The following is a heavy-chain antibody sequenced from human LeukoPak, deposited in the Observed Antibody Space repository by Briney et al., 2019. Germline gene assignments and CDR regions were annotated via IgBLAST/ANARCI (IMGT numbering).Heavy chain of an antibody. CDR1: GFIFSTYS. Sequence: GGSLRLSCAASGFIFSTYSMNWVRQAPGKGLEWVSAISSSSGYIFYADSVKGRFTISRDNAKNSLFLQMDSLRAEDTAVYYCARDEDRTSNWYSNYWGQGTLVTVSS. V-gene: IGHV3-21*01. J-gene: IGHJ4*02. D-gene: IGHD1-7*01. CDR3: ARDEDRTSNWYSNY. CDR2: ISSSSGYI.